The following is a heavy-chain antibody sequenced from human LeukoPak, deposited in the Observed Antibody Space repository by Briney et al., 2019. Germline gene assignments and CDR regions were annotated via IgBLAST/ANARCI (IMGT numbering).Heavy chain of an antibody. CDR3: AKYYVVGGTANAFDI. Sequence: GGSLRLSCAASGFTFSSYAMSWVRQAPGKGLEWVSAISGSGGSTYYADSVKGRFTISKDNSKNTLYLQMDSLRAEDTAVYYCAKYYVVGGTANAFDIWGRGTLVTVSS. V-gene: IGHV3-23*01. J-gene: IGHJ3*02. CDR1: GFTFSSYA. D-gene: IGHD2-21*01. CDR2: ISGSGGST.